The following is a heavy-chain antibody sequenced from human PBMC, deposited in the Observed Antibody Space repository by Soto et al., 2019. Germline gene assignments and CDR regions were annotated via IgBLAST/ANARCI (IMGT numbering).Heavy chain of an antibody. CDR2: IIPIFGTA. CDR3: ARVGYCSSTSCFFDY. CDR1: GGTFSSYA. Sequence: SVKVSCKASGGTFSSYAISWVRQAPGQGLEWMGGIIPIFGTANYAQKFQGRVTITADKSTSTAYMELSSLRSEDTAVYHCARVGYCSSTSCFFDYWGQGTLVTVSS. V-gene: IGHV1-69*06. D-gene: IGHD2-2*01. J-gene: IGHJ4*02.